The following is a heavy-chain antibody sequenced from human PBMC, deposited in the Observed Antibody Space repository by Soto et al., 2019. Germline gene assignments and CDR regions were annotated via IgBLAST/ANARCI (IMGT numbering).Heavy chain of an antibody. V-gene: IGHV3-33*01. Sequence: HPGGSLRLSCAASGFPFNNYAMHWVRQAPGKGLEWVAVIWHDGSNEHYADSVKGRFRIARDNSNNTLYLQMNSLRGEDTALYYCARDDVSMVTTFLDYWGRGTLVTVSS. CDR3: ARDDVSMVTTFLDY. J-gene: IGHJ4*02. CDR1: GFPFNNYA. D-gene: IGHD2-21*02. CDR2: IWHDGSNE.